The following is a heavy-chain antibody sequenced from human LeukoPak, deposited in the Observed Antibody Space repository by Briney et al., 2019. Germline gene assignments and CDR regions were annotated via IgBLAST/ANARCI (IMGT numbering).Heavy chain of an antibody. D-gene: IGHD3-22*01. CDR3: ARLDYYDSSGYYWGYFDY. CDR2: IYYSGST. Sequence: PSEPLSLTCTVSGGSISSYYWSWIRQPPGEGLEWIGYIYYSGSTNYNPSLKSRVTISVDTSKNQFSLKLSSVTAADTAVYYCARLDYYDSSGYYWGYFDYWGQGTLVTVSS. CDR1: GGSISSYY. V-gene: IGHV4-59*01. J-gene: IGHJ4*02.